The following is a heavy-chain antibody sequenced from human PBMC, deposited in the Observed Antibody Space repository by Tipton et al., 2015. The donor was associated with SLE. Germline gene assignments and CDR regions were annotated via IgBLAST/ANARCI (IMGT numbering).Heavy chain of an antibody. CDR3: ARVGYCSGGSCLYWYFDL. V-gene: IGHV3-53*05. J-gene: IGHJ2*01. Sequence: GSLRLSCAASGFTASSNYMSWVRQAPGKGLEWVSVIYSGGSTYYADSVKGRFTISRDNSKNTLYLQMNSLRAEDTAAYYCARVGYCSGGSCLYWYFDLWGRGTLVTVSS. CDR2: IYSGGST. CDR1: GFTASSNY. D-gene: IGHD2-15*01.